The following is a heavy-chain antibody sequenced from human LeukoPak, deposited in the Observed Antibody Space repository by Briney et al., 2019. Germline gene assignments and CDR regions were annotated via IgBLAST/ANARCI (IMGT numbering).Heavy chain of an antibody. CDR1: GFPFSDYY. D-gene: IGHD3-9*01. Sequence: GGSLRLSCAVSGFPFSDYYMSWIRQAPGKGLEWVSYISSSGSTIYYADSGKGRFTISRDNAKNSLYLQMNSLRAEDTAVYYCARERLLRYLAFGLWNVIDYWGQGTLVTVSS. CDR3: ARERLLRYLAFGLWNVIDY. J-gene: IGHJ4*02. CDR2: ISSSGSTI. V-gene: IGHV3-11*01.